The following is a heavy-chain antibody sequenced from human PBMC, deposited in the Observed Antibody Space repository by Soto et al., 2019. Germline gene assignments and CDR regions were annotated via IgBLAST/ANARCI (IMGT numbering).Heavy chain of an antibody. CDR1: GFSLSTSGVG. Sequence: QITLKESGPTLVKPTQTLTLTCTFSGFSLSTSGVGVAWIRQPPGKALEWLALIYWDDDKRYSPSLKSRLTITKDTSKNQVVLTMTNIDPGDTATYYCAHSRKSYYDILTGYNYWGQGTLVTVSS. V-gene: IGHV2-5*02. D-gene: IGHD3-9*01. J-gene: IGHJ4*02. CDR3: AHSRKSYYDILTGYNY. CDR2: IYWDDDK.